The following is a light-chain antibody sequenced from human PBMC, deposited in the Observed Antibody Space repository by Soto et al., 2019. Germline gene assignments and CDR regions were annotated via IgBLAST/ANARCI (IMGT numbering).Light chain of an antibody. CDR3: QQYNNWRT. V-gene: IGKV3-15*01. J-gene: IGKJ1*01. CDR2: AAS. CDR1: QHIWSY. Sequence: EIVLTQSPATLSSSPGERATLSCRASQHIWSYLAWYQQKPGQAPRLLIYAASTRAAGVPARFSGSGSETEFTLTIRSLKSEDFAVYYCQQYNNWRTFGQGTKLDIK.